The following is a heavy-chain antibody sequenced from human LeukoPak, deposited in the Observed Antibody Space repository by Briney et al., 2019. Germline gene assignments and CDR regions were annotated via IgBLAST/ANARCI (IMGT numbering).Heavy chain of an antibody. CDR1: GGSITSYY. V-gene: IGHV4-59*01. D-gene: IGHD5-12*01. CDR3: ARGGGYDFYYYYMDV. J-gene: IGHJ6*03. CDR2: IYYSGST. Sequence: SETLSLTCTGCGGSITSYYWSWIRQPPGKGLEWMGHIYYSGSTNYNPSLKSRVTISVDKSKNQFSLKLSSVTAADTAVYYCARGGGYDFYYYYMDVWGKGTTVTISS.